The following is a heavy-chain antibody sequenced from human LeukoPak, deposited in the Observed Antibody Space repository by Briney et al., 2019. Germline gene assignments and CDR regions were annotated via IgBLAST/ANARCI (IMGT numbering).Heavy chain of an antibody. J-gene: IGHJ4*02. V-gene: IGHV1-18*01. CDR3: ARYSGSSGYYPFDY. D-gene: IGHD3-22*01. Sequence: ASVKVSCKASGYTFTSYGISWVRQAPGQGLEWMGWISAYNGNTNYAQKLQGRVTMTTDTSTSTAYMELSSLRSEDTAVYYCARYSGSSGYYPFDYWGQGTLVTVSS. CDR1: GYTFTSYG. CDR2: ISAYNGNT.